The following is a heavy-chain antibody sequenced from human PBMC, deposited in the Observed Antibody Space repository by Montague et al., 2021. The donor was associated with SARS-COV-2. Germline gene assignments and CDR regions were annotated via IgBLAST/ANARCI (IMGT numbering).Heavy chain of an antibody. CDR2: TDWDDDK. Sequence: PALVKPTQTLTLTCTFSGFSLSTSGMCVSWIRQPPGKALEWLARTDWDDDKYYSTSLKTRLTISKDTSKNQVALTMTNMDPVDTATYHCARTTMITFGGVIVPFDYWGQGTLVTVSS. CDR3: ARTTMITFGGVIVPFDY. V-gene: IGHV2-70*11. D-gene: IGHD3-16*02. J-gene: IGHJ4*02. CDR1: GFSLSTSGMC.